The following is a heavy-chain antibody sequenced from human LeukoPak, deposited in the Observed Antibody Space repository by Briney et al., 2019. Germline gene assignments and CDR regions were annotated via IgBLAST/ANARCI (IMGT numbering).Heavy chain of an antibody. CDR2: IYGGGST. V-gene: IGHV3-53*01. J-gene: IGHJ4*02. CDR3: ARDLGIAGLGDY. D-gene: IGHD6-13*01. Sequence: GGSLRLSCAASGFTVSSNFMAWVRQAPGKGLEWVSVIYGGGSTYYADSVKGRFTISRDNAKNSLYLQMNSLTAEDTAIYYCARDLGIAGLGDYWGQGTLVTVSS. CDR1: GFTVSSNF.